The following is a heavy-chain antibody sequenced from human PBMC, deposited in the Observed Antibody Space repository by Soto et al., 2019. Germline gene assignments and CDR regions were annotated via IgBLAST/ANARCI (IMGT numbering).Heavy chain of an antibody. CDR1: GGSISSPSYN. J-gene: IGHJ4*02. CDR2: VFYSGTT. Sequence: QLRESGPGLLKPSETLSLTCNVSGGSISSPSYNWGWVRQPPGKGPEWIGTVFYSGTTKYNPSLRSRPAMSVDTSKSQVSLTLTSVSAADTAVYYCMTLASGQFDSWGQGAQVTVSP. D-gene: IGHD2-8*02. V-gene: IGHV4-39*01. CDR3: MTLASGQFDS.